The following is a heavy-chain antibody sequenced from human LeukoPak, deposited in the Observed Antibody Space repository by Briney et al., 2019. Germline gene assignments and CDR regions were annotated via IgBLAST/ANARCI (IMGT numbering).Heavy chain of an antibody. D-gene: IGHD2-2*01. V-gene: IGHV4-34*01. Sequence: SSETLSLTCAVYGGSFSGYYWSWIRQPPGEGLEWIGEINHSGSTNYNPSLKSRVTISVDTSKNQFSLKLSSVTAADTAVYYCARAQYCSSTSCPGGFDYWGQGTLVTVSS. CDR3: ARAQYCSSTSCPGGFDY. CDR1: GGSFSGYY. CDR2: INHSGST. J-gene: IGHJ4*02.